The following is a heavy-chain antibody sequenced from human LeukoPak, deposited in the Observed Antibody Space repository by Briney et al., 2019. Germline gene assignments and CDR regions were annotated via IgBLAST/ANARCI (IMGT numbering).Heavy chain of an antibody. CDR1: GLTFSDFW. V-gene: IGHV3-74*01. CDR2: VKGDGRTT. D-gene: IGHD2/OR15-2a*01. Sequence: PGGSLRLSCAASGLTFSDFWMHWVRQPPGKGLVWVALVKGDGRTTIYADSVKGRFTISRDNAKNSLYLQMNSLRDEDTAVYYCARGLRSRGLSFDYWGQGTLVTVSS. J-gene: IGHJ4*02. CDR3: ARGLRSRGLSFDY.